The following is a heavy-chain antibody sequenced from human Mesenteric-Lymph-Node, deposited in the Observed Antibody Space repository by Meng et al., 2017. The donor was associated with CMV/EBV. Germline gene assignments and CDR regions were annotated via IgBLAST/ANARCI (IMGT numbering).Heavy chain of an antibody. J-gene: IGHJ4*02. CDR3: ARGETSGNFYNYFDY. D-gene: IGHD3-22*01. CDR1: GFIFSSYN. V-gene: IGHV3-21*01. CDR2: NRSGSSYI. Sequence: GESLKISCAASGFIFSSYNMNWVRQAPGKGLEWVSSNRSGSSYIFYADSVKGRFTISRDNAKNSLYLQINSLRGEDTAVYYCARGETSGNFYNYFDYWGRGTLVTVSS.